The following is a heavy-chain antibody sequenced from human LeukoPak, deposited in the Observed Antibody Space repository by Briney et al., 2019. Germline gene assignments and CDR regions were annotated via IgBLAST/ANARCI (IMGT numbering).Heavy chain of an antibody. CDR2: TSGSGGST. CDR1: GFTSSNYA. D-gene: IGHD3-3*01. CDR3: AKERYDFSSGYLYYFDY. Sequence: GGSLRLSCAASGFTSSNYAMSWVRQAPGKRLEWVSATSGSGGSTRYADSVKGRFTISRDNSKNTLYLQMNSLRAEDTAVYYCAKERYDFSSGYLYYFDYWGQGTLVTVSS. V-gene: IGHV3-23*01. J-gene: IGHJ4*02.